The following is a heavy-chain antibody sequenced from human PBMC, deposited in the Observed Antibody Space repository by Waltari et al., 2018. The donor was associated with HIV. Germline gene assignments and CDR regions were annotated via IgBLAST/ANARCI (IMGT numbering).Heavy chain of an antibody. Sequence: EEQLVESGGGLVQPGGSLRLSCADSEYTFSNYWMSWVRQAPGKGLEWVARRIRDVSERYYVDAVNGRFTISRGNAKNSLYMQLINLRAGDTAVYYCARDQDGGVTVTGYVDIWGQGTMVTVAS. CDR2: RIRDVSER. CDR1: EYTFSNYW. CDR3: ARDQDGGVTVTGYVDI. J-gene: IGHJ3*02. V-gene: IGHV3-7*01. D-gene: IGHD3-16*02.